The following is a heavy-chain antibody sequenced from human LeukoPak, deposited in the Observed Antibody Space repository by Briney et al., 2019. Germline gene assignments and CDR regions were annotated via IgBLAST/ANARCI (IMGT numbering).Heavy chain of an antibody. J-gene: IGHJ4*02. CDR1: GGSISVGSYY. CDR3: ARDGVVYGQVA. D-gene: IGHD3-10*01. V-gene: IGHV4-61*02. Sequence: SETLSLTCTVSGGSISVGSYYWSWIRQPAGKGLEWIGRIYTTGGTNYNPSLKSRVTISVDSSKNHFSLTLSSVTAADTAVYYCARDGVVYGQVAWGQGTLVTVSS. CDR2: IYTTGGT.